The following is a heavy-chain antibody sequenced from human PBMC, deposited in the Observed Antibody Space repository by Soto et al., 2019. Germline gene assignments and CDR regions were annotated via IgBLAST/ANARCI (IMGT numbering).Heavy chain of an antibody. J-gene: IGHJ6*02. CDR3: ARVSTGDYYYGMDV. Sequence: SETLSLTCTVSGGSVSSGSYYWSWIRQPPGKGLEWIGYIYYSGSTNYNPSLKSRVTISVDTSKNQFSLKLSSVTAADTAVYYCARVSTGDYYYGMDVWGQGTTVTVSS. D-gene: IGHD2-2*01. CDR1: GGSVSSGSYY. V-gene: IGHV4-61*01. CDR2: IYYSGST.